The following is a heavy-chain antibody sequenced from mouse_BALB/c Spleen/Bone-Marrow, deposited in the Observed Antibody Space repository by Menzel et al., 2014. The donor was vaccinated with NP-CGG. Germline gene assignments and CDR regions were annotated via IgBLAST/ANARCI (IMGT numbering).Heavy chain of an antibody. J-gene: IGHJ2*01. CDR3: TIGGLAY. Sequence: VQLQQPGAELVKPGASVKLSCKASGHTFTSYWMHWVKLWPGQGLEGIGVIILRNGGTNYNEKFKRKATMTVDKSSSTAYMQLNSLTSEDSAVYYCTIGGLAYWGQGTTLTVAS. CDR2: IILRNGGT. V-gene: IGHV1S16*01. D-gene: IGHD3-3*01. CDR1: GHTFTSYW.